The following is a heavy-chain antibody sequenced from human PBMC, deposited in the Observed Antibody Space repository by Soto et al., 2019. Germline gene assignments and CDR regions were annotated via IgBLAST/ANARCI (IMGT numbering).Heavy chain of an antibody. CDR1: GFTFDDYA. D-gene: IGHD3-22*01. J-gene: IGHJ4*02. Sequence: GESLSLSCAASGFTFDDYAMHWVRQTPGKGLEWVAGINWNSGSIGYADSVKGRFTISRDNAKNSLFLQMNSLRPEDTALYYCVKDLERNTMIAVIITAFDSWGQGTLVTVSS. CDR2: INWNSGSI. V-gene: IGHV3-9*01. CDR3: VKDLERNTMIAVIITAFDS.